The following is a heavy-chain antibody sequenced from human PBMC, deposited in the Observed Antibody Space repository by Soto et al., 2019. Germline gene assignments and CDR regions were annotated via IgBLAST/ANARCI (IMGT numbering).Heavy chain of an antibody. CDR3: ARVCRRYYLSYSAF. J-gene: IGHJ4*02. CDR2: ISTTRNYT. D-gene: IGHD3-22*01. Sequence: GKGLEWVSDISTTRNYTKYADSVKGRFSMSRDNARNSVYLQMNRLRADDTAVYYYARVCRRYYLSYSAFWVKGSPVTGSS. V-gene: IGHV3-11*06.